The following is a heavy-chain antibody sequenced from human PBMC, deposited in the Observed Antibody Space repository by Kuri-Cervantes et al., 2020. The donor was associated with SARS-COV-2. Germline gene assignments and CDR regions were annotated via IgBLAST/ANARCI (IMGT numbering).Heavy chain of an antibody. CDR2: IKQDGSEK. CDR1: GFTFDDYG. V-gene: IGHV3-7*01. CDR3: ASSGSWNDDFDY. Sequence: GGSLRLSCAASGFTFDDYGMSWVRQAPGKGLEWVANIKQDGSEKYYVDSVKGRFTISRDNAKNSLYLQMNSLRAEDTAIYYCASSGSWNDDFDYWGQGTLVTVSS. D-gene: IGHD1-1*01. J-gene: IGHJ4*02.